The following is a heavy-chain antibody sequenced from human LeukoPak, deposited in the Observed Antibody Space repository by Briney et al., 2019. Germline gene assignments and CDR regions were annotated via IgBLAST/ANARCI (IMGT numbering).Heavy chain of an antibody. J-gene: IGHJ5*02. D-gene: IGHD6-6*01. CDR3: ARDLTSEYSSS. CDR1: GYTFTSYY. Sequence: ASVKVSCKASGYTFTSYYMHWVRQAPGKGLEWMGIINPSGGSTSYAQKFQGRVTMTRDTSTSTVYMELSSLRSEDTAVYYCARDLTSEYSSSWGQGTLVTVSS. V-gene: IGHV1-46*01. CDR2: INPSGGST.